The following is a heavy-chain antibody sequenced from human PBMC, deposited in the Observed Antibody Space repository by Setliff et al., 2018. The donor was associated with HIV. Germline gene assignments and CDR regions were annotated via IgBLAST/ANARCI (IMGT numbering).Heavy chain of an antibody. J-gene: IGHJ4*02. D-gene: IGHD6-13*01. V-gene: IGHV5-51*01. CDR3: ARRMWQQDSKFMYYFDY. CDR1: GYSFTSYW. Sequence: PGESLKISCKGSGYSFTSYWIGWVRQMPGKGLEWMGIIYPGDSDTRYSPSFQGQVTISADKSISTAYLQWSSLKASDTAMYYCARRMWQQDSKFMYYFDYWGRGALVTVSS. CDR2: IYPGDSDT.